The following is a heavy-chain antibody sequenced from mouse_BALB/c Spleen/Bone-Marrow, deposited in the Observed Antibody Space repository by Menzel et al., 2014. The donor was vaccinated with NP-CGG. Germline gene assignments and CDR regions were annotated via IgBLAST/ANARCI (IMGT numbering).Heavy chain of an antibody. CDR1: GYTFSSYW. CDR3: ARDGNYGAY. V-gene: IGHV1-9*01. Sequence: VKLQESEAELMKPGASVKISCKATGYTFSSYWIEWVKQRPGHGLEWIGEILPGSGSTNYNEKFKGKATFTADTSSNTAYMQLSSLTSEDSAVYYCARDGNYGAYWGQGTLVTVSA. D-gene: IGHD2-1*01. CDR2: ILPGSGST. J-gene: IGHJ3*01.